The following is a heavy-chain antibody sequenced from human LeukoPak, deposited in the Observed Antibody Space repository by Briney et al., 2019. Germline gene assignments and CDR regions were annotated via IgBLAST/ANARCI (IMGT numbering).Heavy chain of an antibody. D-gene: IGHD3-22*01. CDR2: IKSDGSST. V-gene: IGHV3-74*01. CDR1: GFTFGSYY. CDR3: ARSSGLNVYYDF. J-gene: IGHJ4*02. Sequence: GGSLRLSCAASGFTFGSYYMQWVRHAPGKGLMWVSRIKSDGSSTTYADSVKGRFTISRDNAKNTLYLQMNSLRAEDTAVYYCARSSGLNVYYDFWGQGTLVTVSS.